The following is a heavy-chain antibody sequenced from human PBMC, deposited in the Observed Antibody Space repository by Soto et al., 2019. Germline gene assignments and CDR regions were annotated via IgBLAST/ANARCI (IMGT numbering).Heavy chain of an antibody. CDR1: GDSISGYY. CDR3: ARRQSREQNWFDP. CDR2: IYYSGSA. D-gene: IGHD1-1*01. J-gene: IGHJ5*02. Sequence: SETLSLTCTVSGDSISGYYRSWIRQPPGKGLEWIGYIYYSGSANHNPSLKSRVTISVDTSKNQFSLKLSSVTAADTAVYYCARRQSREQNWFDPWGQGTLVTVSS. V-gene: IGHV4-59*01.